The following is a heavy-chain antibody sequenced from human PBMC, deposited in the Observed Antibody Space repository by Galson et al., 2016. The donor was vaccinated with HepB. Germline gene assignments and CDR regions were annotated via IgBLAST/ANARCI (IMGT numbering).Heavy chain of an antibody. Sequence: SLRLSCAASGFTVSTYYMNWVRQAPGKGLEWVSGMFHGGTTYYADSVEGRFTISRDDSMNTFYLQMNSLTAEDTAVYFCARTSHRECTGTRCVNFRYYYYYMDVWGKGTTVTVSS. CDR3: ARTSHRECTGTRCVNFRYYYYYMDV. V-gene: IGHV3-53*01. J-gene: IGHJ6*03. CDR2: MFHGGTT. D-gene: IGHD2-2*01. CDR1: GFTVSTYY.